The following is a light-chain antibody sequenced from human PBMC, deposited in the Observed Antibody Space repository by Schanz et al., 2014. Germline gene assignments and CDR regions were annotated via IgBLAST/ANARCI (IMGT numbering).Light chain of an antibody. CDR3: QHYGSSLPLT. Sequence: EIVMTQSPATLSVSPGERATLSCRASQSVSSNLAWYQQKPGQAPRLLIYAASIRAIGIPDRFSGSGSGTDFTLSISRLEPEDFAVYYCQHYGSSLPLTFGGGTKVEIK. CDR2: AAS. J-gene: IGKJ4*01. V-gene: IGKV3-20*01. CDR1: QSVSSN.